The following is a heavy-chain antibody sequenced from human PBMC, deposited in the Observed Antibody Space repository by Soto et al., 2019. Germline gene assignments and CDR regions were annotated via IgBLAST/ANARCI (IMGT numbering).Heavy chain of an antibody. CDR1: GGSISSSSYY. J-gene: IGHJ4*02. CDR3: ASRGSSWHHDFDY. Sequence: QLQLQESGPGLVKPSATLSLTCTVSGGSISSSSYYWGWIRQPPGKGLEWIGSIYYSGSTYYNPSLKSRVTISVDTSKNQFSLKLSSVTAADTAVYYCASRGSSWHHDFDYCGQGTLVTVS. V-gene: IGHV4-39*01. CDR2: IYYSGST. D-gene: IGHD6-13*01.